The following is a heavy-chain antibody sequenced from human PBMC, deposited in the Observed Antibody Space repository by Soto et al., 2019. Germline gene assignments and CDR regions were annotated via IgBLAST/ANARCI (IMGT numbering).Heavy chain of an antibody. D-gene: IGHD5-18*01. CDR2: IKSDGSGT. CDR3: ARGDGDSYDGNGYLGRH. J-gene: IGHJ4*02. CDR1: GFTFSSYW. V-gene: IGHV3-74*01. Sequence: EVQLVESGGGLVQPGESLTLSCAASGFTFSSYWMHWVRQAPGKGLVWVSRIKSDGSGTYYADSVKRRLTISRDNARKTVYLQRIRLRVEDTAVYFCARGDGDSYDGNGYLGRHWGQGTLVTVSS.